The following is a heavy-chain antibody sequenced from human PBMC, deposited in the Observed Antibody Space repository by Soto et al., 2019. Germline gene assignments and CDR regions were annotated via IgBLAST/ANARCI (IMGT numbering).Heavy chain of an antibody. CDR2: ISSSGSTI. V-gene: IGHV3-11*01. D-gene: IGHD3-3*01. CDR1: GFTFTDYY. CDR3: ARSITIFGAVSWFDP. Sequence: PGGSLRLSCAASGFTFTDYYMSWIRQAPGKGLEWVSYISSSGSTIYYADSVKGRFTISRDNAKNSLYLQMNSLRAEDTAVYYCARSITIFGAVSWFDPWGQGTLVTVSS. J-gene: IGHJ5*02.